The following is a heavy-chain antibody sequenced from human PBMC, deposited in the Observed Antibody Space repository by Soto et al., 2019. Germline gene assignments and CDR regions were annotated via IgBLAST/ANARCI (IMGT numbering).Heavy chain of an antibody. CDR2: IYYSGST. D-gene: IGHD4-17*01. V-gene: IGHV4-31*03. CDR3: ARDRGYPVTTQHYYGMDV. CDR1: GGSISSGGYY. Sequence: QVQLQESGPGLVKPSQTLSLTCTVSGGSISSGGYYWSWIRQHPGKGLEWIGYIYYSGSTYYNPSLKSRVTISVDTSKNQFSLKLSSVTAADTAVYYCARDRGYPVTTQHYYGMDVWGQGTTVTVSS. J-gene: IGHJ6*02.